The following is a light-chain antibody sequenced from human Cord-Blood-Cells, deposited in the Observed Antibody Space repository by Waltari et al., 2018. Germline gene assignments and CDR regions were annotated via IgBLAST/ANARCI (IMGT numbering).Light chain of an antibody. J-gene: IGLJ2*01. CDR1: SSNIGAGYD. V-gene: IGLV1-40*01. CDR2: GNS. Sequence: ISCTGSSSNIGAGYDVHWYQQLPGTAPKLLIYGNSNRPSGVPDRFSGSKSGTSASLAITGLQAEDEADYYCQSYDSSLSAYVVFGGGTKLTVL. CDR3: QSYDSSLSAYVV.